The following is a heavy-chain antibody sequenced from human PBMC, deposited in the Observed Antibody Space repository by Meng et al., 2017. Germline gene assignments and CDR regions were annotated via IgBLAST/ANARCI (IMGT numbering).Heavy chain of an antibody. CDR3: ARGTRGYSYGNDY. D-gene: IGHD5-18*01. J-gene: IGHJ4*02. V-gene: IGHV4-34*01. CDR2: INHSGST. CDR1: GGSFSCSY. Sequence: VQLRRGGADILNPSDTLRLTCAVYGGSFSCSYWSWIRQPPGKGLEWIGEINHSGSTNYNPSLKSRVTISVDTSKNQFSLKLSSVTAADTAVYYCARGTRGYSYGNDYWGQGTLVTVSS.